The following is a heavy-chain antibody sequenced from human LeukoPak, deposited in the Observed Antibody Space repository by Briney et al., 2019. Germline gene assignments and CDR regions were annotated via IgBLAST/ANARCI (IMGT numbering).Heavy chain of an antibody. D-gene: IGHD5-24*01. V-gene: IGHV1-2*02. CDR1: GYTFTAYY. Sequence: ASVKVSCKASGYTFTAYYIHWVRQAPGQGLEWMGWINPNNGGTNYAKKFQGRVTMTRATSINTAYMELSSLTSDDTAVYYCARAARWLQSALDDYWGQGTLVTVSS. J-gene: IGHJ4*02. CDR2: INPNNGGT. CDR3: ARAARWLQSALDDY.